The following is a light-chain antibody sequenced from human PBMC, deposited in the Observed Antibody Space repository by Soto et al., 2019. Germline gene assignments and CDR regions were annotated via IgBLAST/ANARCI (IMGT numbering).Light chain of an antibody. CDR3: QAYDYSLTAFV. J-gene: IGLJ3*02. V-gene: IGLV1-40*01. CDR1: NSNLGAGYD. Sequence: KRVTISCTGNNSNLGAGYDVHWHQQLPGAAPKLVIFGNRNRPSGVPERFSGSKSGTSASLAITGLQAEDEADYYCQAYDYSLTAFVFGGGTKVTVL. CDR2: GNR.